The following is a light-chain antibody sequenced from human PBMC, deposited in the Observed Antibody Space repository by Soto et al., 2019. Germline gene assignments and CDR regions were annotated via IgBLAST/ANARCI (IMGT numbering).Light chain of an antibody. CDR3: QKYNSVPFS. CDR1: QGVSNY. J-gene: IGKJ3*01. V-gene: IGKV1-27*01. Sequence: DIQMTQSPSSLSASVGDRVTITCRASQGVSNYLAWYQQKPGKVPKLLIYAASTLQSGVPSRFSGSGSGTDFTLTISSLQAEDVSTYYRQKYNSVPFSFGPGTKVDIK. CDR2: AAS.